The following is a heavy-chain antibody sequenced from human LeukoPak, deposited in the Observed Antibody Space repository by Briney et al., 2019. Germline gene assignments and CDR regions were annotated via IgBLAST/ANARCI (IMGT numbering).Heavy chain of an antibody. CDR1: GFTFSDYY. CDR3: ARHGLYDSTDYWTFQH. Sequence: GGSLRLSCAASGFTFSDYYMSWIRQAPGKGLEWISYISSSNYKNYADSVQGRFTISRDNAKSSLYLQMNGLRAVDTAVYYCARHGLYDSTDYWTFQHWGQGTLVTVSS. V-gene: IGHV3-11*06. CDR2: ISSSNYK. J-gene: IGHJ1*01. D-gene: IGHD3-22*01.